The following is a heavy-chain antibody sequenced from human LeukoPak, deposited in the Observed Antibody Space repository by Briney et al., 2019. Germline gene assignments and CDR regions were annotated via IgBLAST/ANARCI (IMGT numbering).Heavy chain of an antibody. CDR3: AKYLSRAFDC. V-gene: IGHV3-33*06. CDR2: IWYDGSNK. CDR1: GFTFSSYG. Sequence: PGGSLRLSCAASGFTFSSYGMHWVRQAPGKGLEWVVVIWYDGSNKYYADSVKGRFTISRDNSKNTLYLQMNSLRAEDTAVYYCAKYLSRAFDCWGQGILVSVSS. J-gene: IGHJ4*02. D-gene: IGHD2/OR15-2a*01.